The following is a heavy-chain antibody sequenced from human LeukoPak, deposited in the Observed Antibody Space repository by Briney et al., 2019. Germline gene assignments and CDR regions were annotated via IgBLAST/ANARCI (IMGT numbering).Heavy chain of an antibody. CDR1: GYTLTELS. D-gene: IGHD6-13*01. CDR3: ATRERRAAAGLNFDY. Sequence: ASVNVSCKVSGYTLTELSMHWVRQAPGKGLEWMGGFDPEDGETIYAQKFQGRVTMTEDTSTDTAYMELSSLRSEDTAVYYCATRERRAAAGLNFDYWGQGTLVTVSS. CDR2: FDPEDGET. J-gene: IGHJ4*02. V-gene: IGHV1-24*01.